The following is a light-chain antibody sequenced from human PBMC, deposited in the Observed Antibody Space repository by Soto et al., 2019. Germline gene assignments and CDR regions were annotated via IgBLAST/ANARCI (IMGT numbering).Light chain of an antibody. CDR3: QQSNNWPRT. J-gene: IGKJ1*01. V-gene: IGKV3-15*01. CDR2: DAS. Sequence: EIVMTQSPATLSVSPGERATLSSRASESVSSNLAWYQQKPGQAPRVLIYDASTRATGIPARFSGSGSGTEFTLTISSLQSEDFAVYYCQQSNNWPRTFGQGTKV. CDR1: ESVSSN.